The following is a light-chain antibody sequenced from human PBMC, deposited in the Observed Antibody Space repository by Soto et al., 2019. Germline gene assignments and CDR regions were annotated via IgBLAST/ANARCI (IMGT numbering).Light chain of an antibody. CDR1: SSNIGNNY. CDR3: GTWDSSLSAVV. Sequence: QSVLTQPPSVSAAPGQKVTSSCSGSSSNIGNNYVSWYQQLPGTAPKLLSYDNNKRTSGIPDRFSGSKSGTSATLGITGLQTVDVADYYCGTWDSSLSAVVFGGGTKLTVL. V-gene: IGLV1-51*01. J-gene: IGLJ2*01. CDR2: DNN.